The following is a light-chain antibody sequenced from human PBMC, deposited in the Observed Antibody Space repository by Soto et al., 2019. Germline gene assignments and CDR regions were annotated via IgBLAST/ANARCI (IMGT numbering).Light chain of an antibody. V-gene: IGKV3-11*01. CDR1: QSVSSY. CDR3: QQRSNLPYT. Sequence: EIVLTQSPGTLSLSPGERATLSCRASQSVSSYLAWYQQKPGQAPRLLIYDASHRATGIPARFSGSGSGTDFTLTISSLEPEDFAVYYCQQRSNLPYTFGQGTKLEIK. CDR2: DAS. J-gene: IGKJ2*01.